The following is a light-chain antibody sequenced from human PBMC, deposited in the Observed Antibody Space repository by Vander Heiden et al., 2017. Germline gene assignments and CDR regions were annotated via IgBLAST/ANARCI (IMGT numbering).Light chain of an antibody. V-gene: IGKV4-1*01. CDR3: QQYYSTPWT. CDR1: QSVVYSSNNKNY. J-gene: IGKJ1*01. Sequence: DIVMTQSPDSLSVSRGEGATINCKSSQSVVYSSNNKNYLAWYQQKPGLPPKLLTYWASIRESGVPVRFSGSGSGTDFTLTISSLQAEDVAVYYCQQYYSTPWTFGQGTKVEIK. CDR2: WAS.